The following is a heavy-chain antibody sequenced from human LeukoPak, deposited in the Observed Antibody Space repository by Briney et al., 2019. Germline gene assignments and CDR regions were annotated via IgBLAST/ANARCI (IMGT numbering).Heavy chain of an antibody. CDR3: AKQDIRSSAWYD. V-gene: IGHV3-23*01. J-gene: IGHJ4*02. CDR2: ISDSGGNT. CDR1: GFTFSSYA. D-gene: IGHD6-19*01. Sequence: GGSLRLSCAASGFTFSSYAMSWVRQAPGQGLEWVSAISDSGGNTYYADSVKGRFTISRDYSKNTLYLQMNSLRAEDTAVYYCAKQDIRSSAWYDWGQGTLVTVSS.